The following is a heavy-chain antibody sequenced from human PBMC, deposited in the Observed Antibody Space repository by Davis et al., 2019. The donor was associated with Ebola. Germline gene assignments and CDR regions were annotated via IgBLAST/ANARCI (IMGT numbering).Heavy chain of an antibody. J-gene: IGHJ6*02. V-gene: IGHV3-74*01. D-gene: IGHD1-14*01. CDR1: GFTFSSYW. CDR3: ARDLGTNYPRGITYGMDV. Sequence: HTGGSLRLSCAASGFTFSSYWMHWVRQAPGKGLVWVSRINSDGSSTSYADSVKGRFTISRDNAKNSLYLQMNSLRAEDTAVYYCARDLGTNYPRGITYGMDVWGQGTTVTVSS. CDR2: INSDGSST.